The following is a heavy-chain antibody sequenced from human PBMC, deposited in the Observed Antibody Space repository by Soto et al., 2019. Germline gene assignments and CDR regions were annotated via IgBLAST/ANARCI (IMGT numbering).Heavy chain of an antibody. J-gene: IGHJ4*02. CDR1: GFTFSSYA. CDR3: AKDLGGYSGYAFDY. D-gene: IGHD5-12*01. V-gene: IGHV3-23*01. Sequence: EVPLLESGGGLVQPGGSLKLSCAASGFTFSSYAMSWVRQAPGKGLEWVSTINTSGGTTYYADSVKGRFTISRDNSKNTLYLQTNSLSAEDTAVYYCAKDLGGYSGYAFDYWGQGTLVTVSS. CDR2: INTSGGTT.